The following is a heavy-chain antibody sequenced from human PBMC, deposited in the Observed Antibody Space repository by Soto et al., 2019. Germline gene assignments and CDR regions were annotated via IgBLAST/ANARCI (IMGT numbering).Heavy chain of an antibody. CDR2: MNPNSGDT. V-gene: IGHV1-8*01. Sequence: QVQLVQSGAEVKKPGASVKVSRKASGNTFTNYDINWVRQATGQGLEYLGWMNPNSGDTAYVQKFQGRVTMTWDTSITTAYMELRSLRSEDTAVYFCARGVKYGAYSRWFDPWGQGTLVTVSS. CDR3: ARGVKYGAYSRWFDP. J-gene: IGHJ5*02. D-gene: IGHD4-17*01. CDR1: GNTFTNYD.